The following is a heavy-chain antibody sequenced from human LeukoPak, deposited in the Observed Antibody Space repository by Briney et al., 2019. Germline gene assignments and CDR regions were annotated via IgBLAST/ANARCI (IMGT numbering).Heavy chain of an antibody. CDR3: ARLLGIVVVVAANNWFDP. J-gene: IGHJ5*02. CDR1: GDSFTSYW. Sequence: GESLKISCKGSGDSFTSYWIGWVRQMPGKGLEWMGIIYPGDSDTRYSPSFQGQVTISADKSISTAYLQWSSLKASDTAMYYCARLLGIVVVVAANNWFDPWGQGTLVTVSS. D-gene: IGHD2-15*01. V-gene: IGHV5-51*01. CDR2: IYPGDSDT.